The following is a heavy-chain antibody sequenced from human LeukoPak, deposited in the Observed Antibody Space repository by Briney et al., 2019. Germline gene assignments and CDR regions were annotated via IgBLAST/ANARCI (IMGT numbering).Heavy chain of an antibody. V-gene: IGHV3-30*18. Sequence: GGSLRLSCAASGFSFSTYGMHWVRQAPGKGLEWVAGISYDGSNKYYADSVEGRFTISRDNSKNTLYMQMNSLRAEDTAVYYCAKDHGSSRLDYWGQGTLVTVSS. CDR3: AKDHGSSRLDY. CDR2: ISYDGSNK. D-gene: IGHD6-13*01. CDR1: GFSFSTYG. J-gene: IGHJ4*02.